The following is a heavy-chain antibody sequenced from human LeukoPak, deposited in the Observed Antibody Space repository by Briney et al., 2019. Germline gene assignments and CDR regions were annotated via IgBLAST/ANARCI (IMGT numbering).Heavy chain of an antibody. D-gene: IGHD4-23*01. Sequence: PGGSLRLSCAASGFTFSSYAMHWVRQAPGKGLEWVAVISYDGSNKYYADSVKGRFTISRDNSKNTLYLQMNSLRAEDTAVYYCAREGNGGKGDFDYWGQGTLVTVSS. CDR2: ISYDGSNK. CDR3: AREGNGGKGDFDY. V-gene: IGHV3-30-3*01. CDR1: GFTFSSYA. J-gene: IGHJ4*02.